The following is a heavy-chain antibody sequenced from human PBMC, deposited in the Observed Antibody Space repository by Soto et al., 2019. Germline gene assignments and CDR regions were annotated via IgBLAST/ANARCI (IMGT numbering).Heavy chain of an antibody. D-gene: IGHD3-9*01. Sequence: SETLSLTCSVSDDSINSDKYYWGWIRQPPGKGLEWIGSIYYRGNAYYNPSLQTRVTISLDKSKSQFSLKLNSVTAADSAVYFCARREGLATISYYFDYWGKGTLVTVPS. CDR1: DDSINSDKYY. CDR2: IYYRGNA. V-gene: IGHV4-39*01. J-gene: IGHJ4*02. CDR3: ARREGLATISYYFDY.